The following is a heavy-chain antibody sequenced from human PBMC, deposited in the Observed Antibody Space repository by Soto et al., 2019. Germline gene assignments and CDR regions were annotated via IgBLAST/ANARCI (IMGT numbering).Heavy chain of an antibody. CDR3: ARFHDYIWGSYRYTSKNPPPFDY. Sequence: ASVKVSCKASGYTFTSYGISWVRQAPGQGLEWMGWISAYNGNTNYAQKLQGRVTMTTDTSTSTAYMELRSLRSDDTAVYYCARFHDYIWGSYRYTSKNPPPFDYWGQGTLVTVSS. J-gene: IGHJ4*02. CDR2: ISAYNGNT. D-gene: IGHD3-16*02. V-gene: IGHV1-18*01. CDR1: GYTFTSYG.